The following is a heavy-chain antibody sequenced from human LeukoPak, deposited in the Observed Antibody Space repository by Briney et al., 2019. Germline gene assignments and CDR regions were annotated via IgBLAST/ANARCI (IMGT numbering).Heavy chain of an antibody. CDR1: GFTVSSNY. CDR2: IYSGGST. CDR3: ARSYGGNVGYYFDY. J-gene: IGHJ4*02. D-gene: IGHD4-23*01. V-gene: IGHV3-53*04. Sequence: GGSLRLSCAASGFTVSSNYMSWVRQAPGKGLEWVSVIYSGGSTYYADSVKGRFTISRHNSKNTLYLQMNSLRAEDTAVYYCARSYGGNVGYYFDYWGQGTLVTVSS.